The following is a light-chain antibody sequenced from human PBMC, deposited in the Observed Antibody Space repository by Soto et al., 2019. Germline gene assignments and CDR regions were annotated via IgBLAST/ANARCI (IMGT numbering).Light chain of an antibody. CDR1: QRIGNW. CDR3: QQYNSYSSM. J-gene: IGKJ1*01. V-gene: IGKV1-5*01. CDR2: DAA. Sequence: IQMTQSPSTLSASVGDRVTFTCRASQRIGNWLAWYQQTPGKAPMLLIYDAAALDTVVPSRFSGRGSETEFTLTISGRQPDDFATYSCQQYNSYSSMFGHGTKVDI.